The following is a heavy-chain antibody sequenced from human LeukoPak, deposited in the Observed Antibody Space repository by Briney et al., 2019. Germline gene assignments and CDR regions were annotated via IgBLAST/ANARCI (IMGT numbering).Heavy chain of an antibody. CDR1: GGSISSGSYY. D-gene: IGHD6-19*01. CDR3: ARETSLAGFASGLGFNY. Sequence: PSQTLSLTCTVSGGSISSGSYYWSWIRQPPGKGLEWIGYIYYSGSTNYNPSLKSRVTMSIDTSKNHFSLNLTSVTAADTATYYCARETSLAGFASGLGFNYWGQGILVTVSS. V-gene: IGHV4-61*03. J-gene: IGHJ4*02. CDR2: IYYSGST.